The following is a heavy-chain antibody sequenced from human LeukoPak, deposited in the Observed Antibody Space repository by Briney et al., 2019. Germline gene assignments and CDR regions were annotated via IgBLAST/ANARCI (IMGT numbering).Heavy chain of an antibody. D-gene: IGHD5-12*01. CDR1: GLTFSSYW. CDR2: ISGSAGRT. CDR3: AKDPYRASSGLVDY. Sequence: GGSLRLSCAASGLTFSSYWMSWVRQAPGKGLEWVSGISGSAGRTCYADSVKGRFTISRDNSKNTVFLQMNSLRAEDTAVYYCAKDPYRASSGLVDYWGQGTLVTVSS. J-gene: IGHJ4*02. V-gene: IGHV3-23*01.